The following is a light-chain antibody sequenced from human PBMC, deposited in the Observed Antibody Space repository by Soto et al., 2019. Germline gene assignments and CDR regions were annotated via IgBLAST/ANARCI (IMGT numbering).Light chain of an antibody. CDR3: SSYTSNTNYV. J-gene: IGLJ1*01. CDR2: EVT. V-gene: IGLV2-14*01. CDR1: SSDVGYYNY. Sequence: QSALTQPASVSGSPGQSITISCTGTSSDVGYYNYVSWYQQHPGKAPKLMIYEVTNRPSGVSNRFSGSKSGNTASLTISGLQAEDEADYYCSSYTSNTNYVFGTGTNVTVL.